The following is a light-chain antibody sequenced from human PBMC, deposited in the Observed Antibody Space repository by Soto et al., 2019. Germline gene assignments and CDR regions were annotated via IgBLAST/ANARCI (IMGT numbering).Light chain of an antibody. Sequence: EIVVTRSPATLSLSPGERATLSCGVSQSVSSSYLAWYQQKPGQAPRLLIYGASSRATGIPDRFSGSGSGTDFTLTISRLEPEDFAVYYCQQYGSSTWTFGQGTKVDIK. V-gene: IGKV3-20*01. J-gene: IGKJ1*01. CDR3: QQYGSSTWT. CDR2: GAS. CDR1: QSVSSSY.